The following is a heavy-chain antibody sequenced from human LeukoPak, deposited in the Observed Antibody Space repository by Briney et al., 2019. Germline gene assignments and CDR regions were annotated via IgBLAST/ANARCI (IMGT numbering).Heavy chain of an antibody. V-gene: IGHV4-4*02. D-gene: IGHD3-22*01. CDR2: MYLSGTT. CDR3: AGLVGRYSSGLYYYYFDY. CDR1: GFTFSRHW. J-gene: IGHJ4*02. Sequence: GSLRLSCTASGFTFSRHWISWVRQPPGKGLEWIGEMYLSGTTHSNPSVKSRVTISIDKSKNQFFLNLSSVTAADTAVYYCAGLVGRYSSGLYYYYFDYWGQGTLVTVSS.